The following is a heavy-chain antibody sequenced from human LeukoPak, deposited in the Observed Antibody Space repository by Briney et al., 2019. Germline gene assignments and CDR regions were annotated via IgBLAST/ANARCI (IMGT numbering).Heavy chain of an antibody. V-gene: IGHV3-9*01. CDR3: ARVLYSWNDVVDY. CDR1: GFTFDDYA. D-gene: IGHD1-20*01. CDR2: ISWNSGSI. Sequence: GGSLRLSCAASGFTFDDYAMHWVRQAPGKGLEWVSGISWNSGSIGYADSVKGRFTISRDNAKNTLYLQMNSLRAEDTAVYYCARVLYSWNDVVDYWGQGTLVTVSS. J-gene: IGHJ4*02.